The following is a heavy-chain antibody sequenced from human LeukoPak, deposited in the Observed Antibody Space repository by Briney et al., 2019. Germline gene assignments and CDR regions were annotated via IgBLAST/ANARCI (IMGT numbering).Heavy chain of an antibody. D-gene: IGHD3-22*01. CDR3: ARGGAYYYDSSGYYYGEVFDY. CDR1: GYTFTGYY. CDR2: INPNSGGT. Sequence: GASVKVSCKASGYTFTGYYMHWVRQAPGQGLEWMGWINPNSGGTNYAQKLQGRVTMTTDTSTSTAYMELRSLRSDDTAVYYCARGGAYYYDSSGYYYGEVFDYWGQGTLVTVSS. V-gene: IGHV1-2*02. J-gene: IGHJ4*02.